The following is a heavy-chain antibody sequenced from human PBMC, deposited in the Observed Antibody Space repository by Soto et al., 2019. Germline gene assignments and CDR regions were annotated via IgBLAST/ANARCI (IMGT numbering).Heavy chain of an antibody. CDR2: IWYDGSNK. V-gene: IGHV3-33*01. D-gene: IGHD6-13*01. J-gene: IGHJ4*02. CDR3: ARPHHGIAAAGTFDY. Sequence: GGSLRLSCAASGFTFSSYGMHWVRQAPGKGLEWVAVIWYDGSNKYYADSVKGRFTISRDNSKNTLYLQMNSLRAEDTAVYYCARPHHGIAAAGTFDYWGQGTLVTVSS. CDR1: GFTFSSYG.